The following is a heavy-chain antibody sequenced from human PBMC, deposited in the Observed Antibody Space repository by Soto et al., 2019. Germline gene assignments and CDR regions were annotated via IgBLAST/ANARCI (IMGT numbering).Heavy chain of an antibody. CDR2: TIPVFSTT. D-gene: IGHD3-3*01. CDR1: GGTFSTYG. V-gene: IGHV1-69*01. Sequence: QVQLVQAGAEVKKPGSSVKVSCKASGGTFSTYGISWVRQAPGQGFEWMGWTIPVFSTTDYAQKFRGRITITADASTSTAYMELSSLRSEDTAVYYCARDRQSGYPYMDVWGQGTTVTVSS. J-gene: IGHJ6*02. CDR3: ARDRQSGYPYMDV.